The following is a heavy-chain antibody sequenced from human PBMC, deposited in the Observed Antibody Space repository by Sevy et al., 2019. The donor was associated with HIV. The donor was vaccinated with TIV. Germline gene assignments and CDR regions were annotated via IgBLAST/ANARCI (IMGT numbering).Heavy chain of an antibody. J-gene: IGHJ6*02. Sequence: GESLKISCKGSEYSFRTYWIGWVRQMPGKGLEGMGIIYPDDSDTRNSPSFQGQVTISADKSINTAYLQWNSLRASDSAMYYCARHHASYGVTGYYYYSGLDVWGQGTTVTVSS. CDR3: ARHHASYGVTGYYYYSGLDV. CDR1: EYSFRTYW. D-gene: IGHD4-17*01. CDR2: IYPDDSDT. V-gene: IGHV5-51*01.